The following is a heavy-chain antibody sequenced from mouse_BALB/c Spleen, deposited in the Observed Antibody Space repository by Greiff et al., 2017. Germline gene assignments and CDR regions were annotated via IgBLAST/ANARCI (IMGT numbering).Heavy chain of an antibody. Sequence: EVHLVESGGGLVQPGGSLRLSCATSGFTFTDYYMSWVRQPPGKALEWLGFIRNKANGYTTEYSASVKGRFTISRDNSQSILYLQMNTLRAEDSATYYCARDTYYGSLDYWGQGTTLTVSS. CDR2: IRNKANGYTT. V-gene: IGHV7-3*02. D-gene: IGHD1-1*01. CDR3: ARDTYYGSLDY. CDR1: GFTFTDYY. J-gene: IGHJ2*01.